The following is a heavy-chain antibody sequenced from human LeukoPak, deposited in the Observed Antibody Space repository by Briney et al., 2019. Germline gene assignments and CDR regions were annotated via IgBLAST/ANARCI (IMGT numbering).Heavy chain of an antibody. CDR2: ISGSGDSS. V-gene: IGHV3-23*01. CDR1: GFTLSSNA. CDR3: AKDNQGST. Sequence: PGRSLRLSCAASGFTLSSNAMNWVRQAPGKGLEWVSGISGSGDSSYYADSVRGRFTNSRDISNNTLYLQMSSLRAEDTAVYYCAKDNQGSTWGQGTLVTVSS. D-gene: IGHD6-13*01. J-gene: IGHJ5*02.